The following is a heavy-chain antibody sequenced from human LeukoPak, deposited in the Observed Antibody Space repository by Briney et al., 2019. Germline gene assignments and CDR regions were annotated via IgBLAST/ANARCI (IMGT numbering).Heavy chain of an antibody. CDR1: GGSFSGYY. D-gene: IGHD3-10*02. Sequence: SETLSLTCAVYGGSFSGYYCSWIRRPPGKGLEWIGEINHSGSTNYNPSLKSRVTISVETSKNQFSLKLRSVTAADTPGYYCASICGGRRCSVDYWGQGTLVTVAS. V-gene: IGHV4-34*01. CDR3: ASICGGRRCSVDY. CDR2: INHSGST. J-gene: IGHJ4*02.